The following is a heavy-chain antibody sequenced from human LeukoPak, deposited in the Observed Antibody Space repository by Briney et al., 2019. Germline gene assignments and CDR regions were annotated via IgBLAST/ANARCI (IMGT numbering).Heavy chain of an antibody. J-gene: IGHJ4*02. Sequence: SETLSLTCTVSGGSISSSSYYWGWIRQPPGKGLEWIGSIYYSGSTYYNPSLKSRVTISVDTSKNQFSLKLSSVTAADTAVYYCARWPRLRFLEWHSSPGDYWGQGTLVTVSS. D-gene: IGHD3-3*01. CDR1: GGSISSSSYY. CDR3: ARWPRLRFLEWHSSPGDY. CDR2: IYYSGST. V-gene: IGHV4-39*01.